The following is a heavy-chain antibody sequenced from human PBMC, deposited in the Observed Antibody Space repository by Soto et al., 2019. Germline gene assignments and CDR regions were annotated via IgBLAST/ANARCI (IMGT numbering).Heavy chain of an antibody. CDR2: IYYSGST. CDR3: ARRRLSSSNYCNYDMDV. D-gene: IGHD6-6*01. CDR1: GGSISSGGYY. J-gene: IGHJ6*02. Sequence: SETLSLTCTVSGGSISSGGYYWSWIRQHPGKGLEWIGYIYYSGSTYYNPSLKSRVTISVDTSKSQFSLKRSSVTAADTAVNYCARRRLSSSNYCNYDMDVWGQGTTVTVSS. V-gene: IGHV4-31*03.